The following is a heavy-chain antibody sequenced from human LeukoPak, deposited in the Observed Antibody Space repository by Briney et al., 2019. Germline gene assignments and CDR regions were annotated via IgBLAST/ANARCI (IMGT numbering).Heavy chain of an antibody. V-gene: IGHV3-30*03. D-gene: IGHD1-26*01. CDR2: ISHNGSNK. CDR3: ASGGGATRDPFDY. Sequence: PGRSLRLSCAASGFTFSSYGMHWVRQAPGTGLEWVAVISHNGSNKYHADSVKGRFTISRDDSKNTLFLQMNSLRAEDTAVYYCASGGGATRDPFDYWGQGTLVTVSS. CDR1: GFTFSSYG. J-gene: IGHJ4*02.